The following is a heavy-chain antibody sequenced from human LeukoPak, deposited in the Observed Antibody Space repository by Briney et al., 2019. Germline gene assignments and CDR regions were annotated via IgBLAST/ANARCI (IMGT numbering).Heavy chain of an antibody. D-gene: IGHD4-23*01. J-gene: IGHJ4*02. CDR2: IRYDGSNK. V-gene: IGHV3-30*02. CDR3: AKDLKGPLGGNPGFFDY. Sequence: GSLRLSCAASGFTFSSYGMHWVRQAPGKGLEWVAFIRYDGSNKYYADSVKGRFTISRDNSKNTLYLQMNSLRAEDTAVYYCAKDLKGPLGGNPGFFDYWDQGTLVTVSS. CDR1: GFTFSSYG.